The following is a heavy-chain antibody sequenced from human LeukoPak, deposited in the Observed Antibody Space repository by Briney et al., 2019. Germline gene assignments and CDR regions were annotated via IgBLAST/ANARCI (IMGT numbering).Heavy chain of an antibody. CDR1: GGSISSSSYN. CDR3: ARGESWNALNY. Sequence: PSETLSLTCTVSGGSISSSSYNWGCIRQPPGKGLGWIGSIYYSGSTYYNPSLKSRVTISVDTSKNQFSLKLSSVTAADTAVYYCARGESWNALNYWGQGILVTVSS. D-gene: IGHD1-1*01. V-gene: IGHV4-39*07. CDR2: IYYSGST. J-gene: IGHJ4*02.